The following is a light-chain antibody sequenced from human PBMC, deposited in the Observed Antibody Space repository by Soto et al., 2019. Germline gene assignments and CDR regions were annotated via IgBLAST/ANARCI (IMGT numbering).Light chain of an antibody. J-gene: IGLJ1*01. CDR3: AAWDDSLNEYV. Sequence: QSVLTQAPSVSGTPGQRVTITCSGSSSNIGRNSVNWYQHLPGTAPKLLTHGNNHRPSGVPDRFSGSKSGTSASLAISGLQHEDEADYCCAAWDDSLNEYVFGDGTKLTVL. V-gene: IGLV1-44*01. CDR1: SSNIGRNS. CDR2: GNN.